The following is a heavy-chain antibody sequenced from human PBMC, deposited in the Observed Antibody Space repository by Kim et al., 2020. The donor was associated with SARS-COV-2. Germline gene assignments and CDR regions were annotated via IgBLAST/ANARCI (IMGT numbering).Heavy chain of an antibody. CDR3: ARENSHITIFGVVTRIGMDV. D-gene: IGHD3-3*01. J-gene: IGHJ6*02. CDR1: GFTFRDYY. Sequence: GGSLRLSCAASGFTFRDYYMSWIRQAPGKGLEWVSYISSSGSTIYYADSVKGRFTISRDNAKNSLYLQMNSLRAEDTAVYYCARENSHITIFGVVTRIGMDVWGQGTTVTVPS. V-gene: IGHV3-11*01. CDR2: ISSSGSTI.